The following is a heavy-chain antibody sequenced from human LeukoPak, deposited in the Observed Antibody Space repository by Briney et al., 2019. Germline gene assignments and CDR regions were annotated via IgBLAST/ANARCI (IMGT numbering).Heavy chain of an antibody. CDR2: IKQDGTEK. CDR3: AKVAKYYYGSETYYFFEH. Sequence: SGESLRLPCAASGFTFTTYWMSWVRQAPGKGLEWVANIKQDGTEKYYVDSVKGRFTISRDNAKNSLYLQMNSLRVEDTAVYYCAKVAKYYYGSETYYFFEHWGQGTPVTASS. V-gene: IGHV3-7*01. D-gene: IGHD3-10*01. CDR1: GFTFTTYW. J-gene: IGHJ4*02.